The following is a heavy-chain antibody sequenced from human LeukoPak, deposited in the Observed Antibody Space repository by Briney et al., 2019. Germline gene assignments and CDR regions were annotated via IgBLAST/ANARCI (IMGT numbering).Heavy chain of an antibody. V-gene: IGHV3-74*01. J-gene: IGHJ4*02. CDR2: INSDGSST. D-gene: IGHD3-22*01. Sequence: PGGSLRLSCAASGFTFSSYWMHWVRQAPGKGLVWVSRINSDGSSTSYADSVKGRFTISRDNAKNTLYLQMNSLGAEDTAVYYCARQYYYDSGVYWGQGTLVTVSS. CDR3: ARQYYYDSGVY. CDR1: GFTFSSYW.